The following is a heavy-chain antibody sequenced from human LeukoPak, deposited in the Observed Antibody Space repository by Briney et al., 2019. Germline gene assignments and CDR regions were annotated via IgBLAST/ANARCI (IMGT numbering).Heavy chain of an antibody. V-gene: IGHV4-4*09. CDR2: IHTIET. CDR1: GGSISGYF. D-gene: IGHD3-22*01. J-gene: IGHJ6*03. CDR3: ARGLRDEERYYKYYYMDV. Sequence: SETLSLACTISGGSISGYFGTWIRQASGKGLEWIGYIHTIETKYNPSLQSRVSMSIDTSKNQFSLNLRSVTAADTAVYYCARGLRDEERYYKYYYMDVWGKGTTVTVSS.